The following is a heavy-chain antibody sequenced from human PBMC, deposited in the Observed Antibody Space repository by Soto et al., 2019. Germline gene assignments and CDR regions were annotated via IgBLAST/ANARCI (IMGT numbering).Heavy chain of an antibody. D-gene: IGHD6-19*01. Sequence: QLQLQESGPGLVKPSETLSLTCTVSGGSISSSSYYWGWIRQPPGKGLEWIGSVYYSGSTYYNPSLRTRVTISVDTSKNQFSRRLSSVTAADTAVYYCARRVVAGIFGQKTGWFDPWGQGTLVTVSS. J-gene: IGHJ5*02. CDR2: VYYSGST. CDR3: ARRVVAGIFGQKTGWFDP. V-gene: IGHV4-39*01. CDR1: GGSISSSSYY.